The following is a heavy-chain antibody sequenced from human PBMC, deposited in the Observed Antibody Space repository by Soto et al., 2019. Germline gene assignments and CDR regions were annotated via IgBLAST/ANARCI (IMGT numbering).Heavy chain of an antibody. CDR1: GYTFTSYA. CDR2: ISAYNGNT. V-gene: IGHV1-18*01. J-gene: IGHJ5*02. D-gene: IGHD6-13*01. Sequence: QVQLVQSGAEVKKPGASVKVSCKASGYTFTSYAISWVRQAPGQGLEWMGWISAYNGNTNYAQKLQGRVTMTTDTPTSTAYMELRSMRSDDTAVYYCARSSGSSWMFYWFDPWGQGTLVTVSS. CDR3: ARSSGSSWMFYWFDP.